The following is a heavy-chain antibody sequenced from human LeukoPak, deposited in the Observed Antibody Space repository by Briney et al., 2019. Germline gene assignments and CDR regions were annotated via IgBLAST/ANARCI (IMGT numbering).Heavy chain of an antibody. CDR1: GYTFTGYY. D-gene: IGHD3-22*01. CDR2: INPNSGGT. CDR3: ARGRVHRYYYDSSGYYGGAFDI. V-gene: IGHV1-2*02. Sequence: ASVKVSCKASGYTFTGYYMHWVRQAPGQGLEWMGWINPNSGGTNYAQKFQGRVTMTRDTSTSTAYMELRSLRSDDTAVYYCARGRVHRYYYDSSGYYGGAFDIWGQGTMVTVSS. J-gene: IGHJ3*02.